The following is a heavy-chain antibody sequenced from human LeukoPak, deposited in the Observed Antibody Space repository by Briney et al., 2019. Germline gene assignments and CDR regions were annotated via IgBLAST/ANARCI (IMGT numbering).Heavy chain of an antibody. V-gene: IGHV3-23*01. J-gene: IGHJ4*02. CDR1: GFTFPNFA. CDR3: AKGETEGGGRAHAH. Sequence: GGSLRLSCAASGFTFPNFAMSWVRQAPGKGLEWVSAISGSGGTTFYADAVKGRFNISRDNSKNTLYLQMNSLGAEDSAEYYCAKGETEGGGRAHAHWGQGTLVTVSS. D-gene: IGHD1-26*01. CDR2: ISGSGGTT.